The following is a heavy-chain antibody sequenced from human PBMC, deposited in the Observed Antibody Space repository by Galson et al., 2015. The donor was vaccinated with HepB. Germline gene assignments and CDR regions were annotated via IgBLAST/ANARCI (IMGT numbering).Heavy chain of an antibody. CDR2: IYYRGST. CDR3: ARAYCGGDCYSLGDDAFDI. CDR1: DGSISSSGYY. D-gene: IGHD2-21*02. V-gene: IGHV4-39*01. J-gene: IGHJ3*02. Sequence: QVQLQESGPGLVKPSETLSLTGTVSDGSISSSGYYWGWIRQPPGKGLEWIGSIYYRGSTYYNPSLKSRVTISVDTSKNQFSLKLSSVTAADTAVYYCARAYCGGDCYSLGDDAFDIWGQGTMVTVSS.